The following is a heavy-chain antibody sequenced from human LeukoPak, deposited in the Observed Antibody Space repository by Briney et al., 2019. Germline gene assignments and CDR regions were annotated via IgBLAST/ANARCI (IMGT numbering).Heavy chain of an antibody. D-gene: IGHD3-9*01. V-gene: IGHV1-2*04. Sequence: ASVKVSCKASGYTFTGYYMHWVRQAPGQGLEWMGWINPNSGGTNYAQKFQGWVTMTRDTSISTAYMERSRLRSDDTAVYYCARSKRGDYDILTGYYLDYWGQGTLVTVSS. CDR1: GYTFTGYY. CDR2: INPNSGGT. J-gene: IGHJ4*02. CDR3: ARSKRGDYDILTGYYLDY.